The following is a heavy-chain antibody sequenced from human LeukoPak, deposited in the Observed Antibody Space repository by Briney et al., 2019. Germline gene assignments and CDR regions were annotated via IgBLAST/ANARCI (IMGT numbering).Heavy chain of an antibody. Sequence: ASVKVSCKASGYTFTSYAMHRVRQAPGQRLEWMGWINAGNGNTKYSQKFQGRVTITRDTSASTAYMELSSLRSEDTAVYYCARGGLLWFGESPAVDYWGQGTLVTVSS. CDR1: GYTFTSYA. J-gene: IGHJ4*02. V-gene: IGHV1-3*01. CDR3: ARGGLLWFGESPAVDY. D-gene: IGHD3-10*01. CDR2: INAGNGNT.